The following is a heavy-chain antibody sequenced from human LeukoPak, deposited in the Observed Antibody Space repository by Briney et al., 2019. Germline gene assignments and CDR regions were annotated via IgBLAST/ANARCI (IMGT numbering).Heavy chain of an antibody. D-gene: IGHD6-6*01. Sequence: SVKVSCKASGGTFSSYAISWVRQAPEQGLEWMGGIIPIFGTANYAQKFQGRVTITADESTSTAYMELSSLRSEDTAVYYCARDRAYSSSAFDYWGQGTLVTVSS. V-gene: IGHV1-69*01. CDR2: IIPIFGTA. CDR3: ARDRAYSSSAFDY. CDR1: GGTFSSYA. J-gene: IGHJ4*02.